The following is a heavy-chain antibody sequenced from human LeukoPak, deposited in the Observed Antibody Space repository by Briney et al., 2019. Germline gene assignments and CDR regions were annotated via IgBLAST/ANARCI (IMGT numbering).Heavy chain of an antibody. V-gene: IGHV3-21*01. D-gene: IGHD2/OR15-2a*01. CDR3: VSFYETY. CDR1: GFTFSSYS. J-gene: IGHJ4*02. Sequence: GGSLRLSCAASGFTFSSYSMNWVRQAPGKGLEWVSSISISTTYIYYADSVKGRFTISKDNAKNTVYLQMNSLRAEDTAVYYCVSFYETYWGRGTLVTVSS. CDR2: ISISTTYI.